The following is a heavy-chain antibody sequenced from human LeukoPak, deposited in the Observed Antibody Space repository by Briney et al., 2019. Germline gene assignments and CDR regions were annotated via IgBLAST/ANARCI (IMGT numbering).Heavy chain of an antibody. J-gene: IGHJ4*02. Sequence: GGSLRLSCAASGFTFSSHAMTWARQAPGKGLEGVSLISGFGDTTYYADSVKGRFTISRDNSKNTLYLQMNSLRVEDAAIYYCAAELSGFGGLVWGQGTLVTVSS. CDR1: GFTFSSHA. CDR3: AAELSGFGGLV. D-gene: IGHD5-12*01. CDR2: ISGFGDTT. V-gene: IGHV3-23*01.